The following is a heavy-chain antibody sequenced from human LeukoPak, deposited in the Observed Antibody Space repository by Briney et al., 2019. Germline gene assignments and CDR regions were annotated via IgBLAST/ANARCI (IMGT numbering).Heavy chain of an antibody. V-gene: IGHV3-7*01. J-gene: IGHJ4*02. D-gene: IGHD6-19*01. CDR1: GFTFSNYW. Sequence: GGSLRLSCAASGFTFSNYWMNWVRQAPGKGMEWVAIIEKDGSEILYVDSVKGRFTISRDNAKNSLYLQMNSLRAEDTAVYYCAAGAGWLIDWWGQGTLVTVSS. CDR2: IEKDGSEI. CDR3: AAGAGWLIDW.